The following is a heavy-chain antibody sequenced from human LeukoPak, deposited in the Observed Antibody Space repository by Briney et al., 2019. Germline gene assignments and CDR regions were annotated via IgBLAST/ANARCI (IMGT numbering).Heavy chain of an antibody. J-gene: IGHJ4*02. V-gene: IGHV3-66*01. Sequence: GGSLRLSCAASGFTVSSDYITWVRQAPGKGLEWVSVVYSGGETYYAESVKGRFTVSRDNSKNTVYLQMNSLRGEDTAVYFCARGGIAARPCDSWGQGTLVTVSS. D-gene: IGHD6-6*01. CDR1: GFTVSSDY. CDR3: ARGGIAARPCDS. CDR2: VYSGGET.